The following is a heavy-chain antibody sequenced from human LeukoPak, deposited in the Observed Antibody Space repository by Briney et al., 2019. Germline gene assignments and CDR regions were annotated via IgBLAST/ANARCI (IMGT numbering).Heavy chain of an antibody. CDR2: ISYDGSNK. CDR1: GFTFSSYA. D-gene: IGHD3-22*01. Sequence: PGGSLRLSCAASGFTFSSYAMHWVRQAPGKGLKWVAVISYDGSNKYYADSVKGRFTISRDNSKNTLYLQMNSLRAEDTAVYYCARDTDYYDSSYYFDYWGQGTLVTVPS. J-gene: IGHJ4*02. CDR3: ARDTDYYDSSYYFDY. V-gene: IGHV3-30-3*01.